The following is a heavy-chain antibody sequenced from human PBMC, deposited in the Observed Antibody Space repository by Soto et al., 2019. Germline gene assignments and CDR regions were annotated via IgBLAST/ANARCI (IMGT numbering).Heavy chain of an antibody. Sequence: QVQLVESGGGVVQPGRSLRLSCAASGFTFSSYGMHWVRQAPGKGLEWVAVISYDGSNKYYADSVKRRFTISRDNSKNTLYLQMNSLRAEDTAVYYCAKDDEWELLGYFDYWGQGTLVTVSS. CDR3: AKDDEWELLGYFDY. V-gene: IGHV3-30*18. J-gene: IGHJ4*02. CDR2: ISYDGSNK. D-gene: IGHD1-26*01. CDR1: GFTFSSYG.